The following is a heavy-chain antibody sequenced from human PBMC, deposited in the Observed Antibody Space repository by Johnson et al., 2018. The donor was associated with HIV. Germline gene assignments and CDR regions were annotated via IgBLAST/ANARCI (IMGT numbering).Heavy chain of an antibody. V-gene: IGHV3-66*01. CDR3: AKDAGIAVAEGAFDI. J-gene: IGHJ3*02. CDR1: GFTVSSNY. CDR2: IYSGGST. Sequence: VQLVESGGDLVQPGGSLRLSCAVSGFTVSSNYMSWVRRAPGKGLEWVSVIYSGGSTYYADSVKGRFTISRDNSKNTLYLQMSSLRTEDTAVYYCAKDAGIAVAEGAFDIWGQGTMVTVSS. D-gene: IGHD6-19*01.